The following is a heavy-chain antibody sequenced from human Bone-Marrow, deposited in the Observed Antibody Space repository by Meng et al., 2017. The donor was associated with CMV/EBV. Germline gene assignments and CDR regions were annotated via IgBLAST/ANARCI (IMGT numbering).Heavy chain of an antibody. V-gene: IGHV3-7*01. CDR1: GFTFTSDW. D-gene: IGHD2-8*01. J-gene: IGHJ5*02. CDR3: VRGPPNGVAVA. Sequence: GESLKISCATSGFTFTSDWMSWVRQAPGRGLEWVANIKQDGSEKYYVDSVRGRFTITNDYTKNSLYLQKSSLRAEDTALYYCVRGPPNGVAVAWGQGTLVTVSS. CDR2: IKQDGSEK.